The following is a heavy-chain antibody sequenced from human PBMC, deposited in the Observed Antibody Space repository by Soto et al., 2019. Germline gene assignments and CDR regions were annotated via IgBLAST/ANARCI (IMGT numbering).Heavy chain of an antibody. CDR2: IKQDGSEK. D-gene: IGHD5-18*01. Sequence: SGGSLRLSCAASGFTFSSYWMSWVRQAPGKGLERVANIKQDGSEKYYVDSVKGRFTISRDNAKNSLYLQMNSLRAEDTAVYYCARMQLWLTGESGLDPWGQGTLVTVSS. V-gene: IGHV3-7*01. J-gene: IGHJ5*02. CDR3: ARMQLWLTGESGLDP. CDR1: GFTFSSYW.